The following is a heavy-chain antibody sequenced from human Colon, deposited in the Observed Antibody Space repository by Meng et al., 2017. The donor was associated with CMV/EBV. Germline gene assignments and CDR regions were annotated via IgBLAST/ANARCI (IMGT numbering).Heavy chain of an antibody. D-gene: IGHD3-3*01. V-gene: IGHV3-7*01. CDR3: ARPLEWPGNYYGMDV. CDR2: IKEDESEK. J-gene: IGHJ6*02. Sequence: GESLKISCAASGFTFSDYWMTWVRQAPGKGLEWVANIKEDESEKYYADSVKGRFTVSRDNAKNSLYLQMNSLRAEDTAVYYCARPLEWPGNYYGMDVWGQGTTVTVSS. CDR1: GFTFSDYW.